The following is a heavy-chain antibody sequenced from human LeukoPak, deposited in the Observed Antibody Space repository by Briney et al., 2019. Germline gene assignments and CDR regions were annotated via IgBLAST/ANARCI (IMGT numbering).Heavy chain of an antibody. J-gene: IGHJ4*02. CDR1: GYTFSSYD. CDR3: ARGPYDSSGYRFDY. CDR2: MNPNSGNT. V-gene: IGHV1-8*03. Sequence: GASVKVSCKASGYTFSSYDINWVRQAPGQGLEWMGWMNPNSGNTGYAQKFQGRVTITRNTSISTAYMELSSLRSEDTAVYYCARGPYDSSGYRFDYWGQGTLVTVSS. D-gene: IGHD3-22*01.